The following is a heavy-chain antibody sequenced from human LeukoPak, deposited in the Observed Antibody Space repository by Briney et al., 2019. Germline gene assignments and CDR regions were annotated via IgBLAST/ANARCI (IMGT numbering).Heavy chain of an antibody. V-gene: IGHV3-53*01. CDR2: IYSGGST. CDR1: GFTFSSYA. D-gene: IGHD2-15*01. CDR3: ARSRWSDY. Sequence: GGSLRLSCVASGFTFSSYAMSWVRQAPGKGLEWVSVIYSGGSTYYTDSVKGRFTISRDSSKNTLYLQMNSLRAEDTAVYYCARSRWSDYWGQGTLVTVSS. J-gene: IGHJ4*02.